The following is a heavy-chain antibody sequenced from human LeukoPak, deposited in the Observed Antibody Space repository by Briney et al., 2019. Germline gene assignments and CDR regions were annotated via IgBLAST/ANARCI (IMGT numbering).Heavy chain of an antibody. J-gene: IGHJ4*02. Sequence: GGSLTLSCAASGFSVSSSYMSWVRHAPGKRLECVSVISRSGSTYYADSVKGRFTISRDNSKNTLYLQMNSLRAEDTAVYYCARDCGGDSDYWGQGTLVTVSS. CDR1: GFSVSSSY. CDR3: ARDCGGDSDY. V-gene: IGHV3-66*01. CDR2: ISRSGST. D-gene: IGHD4-17*01.